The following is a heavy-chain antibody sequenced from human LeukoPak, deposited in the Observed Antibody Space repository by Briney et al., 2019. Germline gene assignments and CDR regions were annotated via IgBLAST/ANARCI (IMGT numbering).Heavy chain of an antibody. V-gene: IGHV4-34*01. D-gene: IGHD3-10*01. Sequence: PSETLSLTCAVYGGSFSGYYWSWIRQPPGKGLEWIGHMYYSGSTYYNPSLKSRVTISVDTSKNQFSLKLSSVTAADTTVYYCARETVRAHYNWFDPWGQGALVTVSS. CDR2: MYYSGST. CDR1: GGSFSGYY. CDR3: ARETVRAHYNWFDP. J-gene: IGHJ5*02.